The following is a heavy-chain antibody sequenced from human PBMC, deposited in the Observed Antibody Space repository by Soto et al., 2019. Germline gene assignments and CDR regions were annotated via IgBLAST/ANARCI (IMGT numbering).Heavy chain of an antibody. V-gene: IGHV1-46*01. J-gene: IGHJ4*02. CDR1: GYTFTNYY. D-gene: IGHD6-13*01. CDR2: INPNGGST. CDR3: ARGLAAGDY. Sequence: QVQLVQSGAEVKNPGASVKVSCKASGYTFTNYYIHWVRQAPGQGLEWMAIINPNGGSTNYAQKFQGRVTLARDTFTSTVYMELSSLRSEDMAIYYCARGLAAGDYWGQGTLVTVSS.